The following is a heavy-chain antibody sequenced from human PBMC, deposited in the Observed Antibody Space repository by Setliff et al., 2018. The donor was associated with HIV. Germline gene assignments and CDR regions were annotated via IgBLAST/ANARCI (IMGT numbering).Heavy chain of an antibody. J-gene: IGHJ6*03. CDR3: TRHPLRPGIAHHYYHIDV. CDR2: VYPGDSDT. V-gene: IGHV5-51*01. CDR1: RYTFTTYW. D-gene: IGHD5-12*01. Sequence: PGESLKISCKGSRYTFTTYWIAWVRQMPGKGLEWMGIVYPGDSDTRYSPSFQGQVTISADKSISTAYLHWSSLKASDTAIYYCTRHPLRPGIAHHYYHIDVWGTGTTVTVSS.